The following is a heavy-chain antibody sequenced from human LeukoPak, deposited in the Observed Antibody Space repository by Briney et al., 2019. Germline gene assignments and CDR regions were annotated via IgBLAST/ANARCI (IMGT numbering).Heavy chain of an antibody. D-gene: IGHD3-10*02. CDR2: ISSGGDT. Sequence: GGSLRLSCAVSDLTVSGKYMSWVRQAPGRGLEWVSLISSGGDTYYADSMKGRFTISRDNSRNTLYLQMNSLRAEDTAVYYCARVRVPSYVFDYWGQGTLVTVSS. CDR3: ARVRVPSYVFDY. CDR1: DLTVSGKY. V-gene: IGHV3-53*01. J-gene: IGHJ4*02.